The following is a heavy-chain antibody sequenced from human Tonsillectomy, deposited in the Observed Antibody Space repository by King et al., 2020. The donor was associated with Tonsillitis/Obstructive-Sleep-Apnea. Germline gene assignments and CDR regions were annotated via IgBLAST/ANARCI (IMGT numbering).Heavy chain of an antibody. CDR1: GYTFTSYY. V-gene: IGHV1-46*01. CDR3: GRGGLNYGSGSYYPYYYYYMDV. D-gene: IGHD3-10*01. CDR2: INPSGGST. Sequence: VQLVESGAEVKKPGASVKVSCTASGYTFTSYYMHWVRQAPGQGLEWMGIINPSGGSTSYAQQFQGRVTMTRDTSTSTVYMELSSLRSEDTAVYYCGRGGLNYGSGSYYPYYYYYMDVWGKGTTVTVSS. J-gene: IGHJ6*03.